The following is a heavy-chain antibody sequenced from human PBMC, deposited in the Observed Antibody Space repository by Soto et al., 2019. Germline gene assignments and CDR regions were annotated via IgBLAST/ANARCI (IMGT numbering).Heavy chain of an antibody. V-gene: IGHV3-23*01. CDR2: ISGSGGST. D-gene: IGHD1-26*01. Sequence: GGSLRLSCAASGFTFSSYAMSWVRQAPGKGLEWVSAISGSGGSTYYADSVKGRFTISRDNSKNTLYLQMNSLRAEDTAVYYCARAIVGPTTTGWLDPWGQGTLVTVSS. CDR3: ARAIVGPTTTGWLDP. CDR1: GFTFSSYA. J-gene: IGHJ5*02.